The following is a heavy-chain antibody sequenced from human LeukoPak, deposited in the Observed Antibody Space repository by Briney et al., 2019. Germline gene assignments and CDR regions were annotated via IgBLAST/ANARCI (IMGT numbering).Heavy chain of an antibody. V-gene: IGHV3-43*01. D-gene: IGHD3-16*02. CDR2: ISWDGGST. CDR1: GFTFDGYT. J-gene: IGHJ3*02. Sequence: GGSLRLSCAASGFTFDGYTMHWVRQAPGKGLEWVSLISWDGGSTYYADSVKGRFTISRDNSKNSLYLQMNSLRTEDTALYYCAKDIGDYVWGSYRSLSHYAFDIWGQGTMVTVSS. CDR3: AKDIGDYVWGSYRSLSHYAFDI.